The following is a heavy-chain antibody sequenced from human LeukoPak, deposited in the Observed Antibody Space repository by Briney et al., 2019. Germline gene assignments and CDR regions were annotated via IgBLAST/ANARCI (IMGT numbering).Heavy chain of an antibody. CDR3: ARDLFSYYYDSSGPIAPYGMDV. Sequence: PGGSLRLSCAASGFTFSSYAMNWVRQAPGKGLEWVAVISYDGSNKYYADSVKGRFTISRDNSKNTLYLQMNSLRAEDTAVYYCARDLFSYYYDSSGPIAPYGMDVWGQGTTVTVSS. CDR2: ISYDGSNK. D-gene: IGHD3-22*01. CDR1: GFTFSSYA. J-gene: IGHJ6*02. V-gene: IGHV3-30*04.